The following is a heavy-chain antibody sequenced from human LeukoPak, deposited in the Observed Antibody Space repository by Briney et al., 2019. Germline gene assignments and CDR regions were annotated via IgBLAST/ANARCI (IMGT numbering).Heavy chain of an antibody. CDR3: ARVTFYDESACYYPHFDY. CDR2: IYPGDSDT. D-gene: IGHD3-22*01. Sequence: HGESLKISCKGSGYSFTSYWIAWARQMSGKGLEWMGIIYPGDSDTRYSPSLQGQVTISADKSASTAFLQWSSLRASDTAMYYCARVTFYDESACYYPHFDYWGQGTLVTVSS. V-gene: IGHV5-51*01. J-gene: IGHJ4*02. CDR1: GYSFTSYW.